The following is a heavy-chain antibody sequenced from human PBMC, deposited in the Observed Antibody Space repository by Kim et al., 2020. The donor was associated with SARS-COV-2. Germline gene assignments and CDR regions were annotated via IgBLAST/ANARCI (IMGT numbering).Heavy chain of an antibody. J-gene: IGHJ4*02. V-gene: IGHV3-33*01. Sequence: GGSLRLSCAASGFTFSSYGMHWVRQAPGKGLEWVAVIWYDGSNKYYADSVKGRFTISRDNSKNTLYLQMNSLRAEDTAVYYCARDRKVSSGRAFDYWGQGTLVTVSS. CDR1: GFTFSSYG. D-gene: IGHD6-19*01. CDR3: ARDRKVSSGRAFDY. CDR2: IWYDGSNK.